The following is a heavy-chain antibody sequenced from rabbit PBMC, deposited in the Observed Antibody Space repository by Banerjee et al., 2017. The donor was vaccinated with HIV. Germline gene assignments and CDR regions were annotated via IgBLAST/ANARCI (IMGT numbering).Heavy chain of an antibody. Sequence: QEQLEESGGGLVKPEGSLTLSCKASGIDFRSYGLSWVRQAPGKGLEWIGCIFTASGGSYYASWAKGRFTISKTSSTVTLQMTSLTAADTATYFCARDLGGSSDLWGQGTLVTVS. J-gene: IGHJ3*01. CDR2: IFTASGGS. CDR3: ARDLGGSSDL. V-gene: IGHV1S45*01. D-gene: IGHD8-1*01. CDR1: GIDFRSYG.